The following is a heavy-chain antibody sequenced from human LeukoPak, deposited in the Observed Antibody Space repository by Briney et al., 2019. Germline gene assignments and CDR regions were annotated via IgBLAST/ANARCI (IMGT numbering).Heavy chain of an antibody. CDR3: AKGGRAAPPENYYDSSGPSYYYYYMDV. V-gene: IGHV3-33*06. D-gene: IGHD3-22*01. Sequence: GGSLRLSCAASGFTFSSYGMHWVRQAPGKGLEWVAVIWYDGSNNYYADSVKGRFTISRDNSKNTLYLQMNSLRAEDTAVYYCAKGGRAAPPENYYDSSGPSYYYYYMDVWGKGTTVTVSS. CDR1: GFTFSSYG. CDR2: IWYDGSNN. J-gene: IGHJ6*03.